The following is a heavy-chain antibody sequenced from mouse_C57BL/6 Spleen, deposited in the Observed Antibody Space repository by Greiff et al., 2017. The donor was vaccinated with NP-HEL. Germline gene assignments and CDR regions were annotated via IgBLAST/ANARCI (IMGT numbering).Heavy chain of an antibody. CDR3: ARESITTVVIYAMDY. J-gene: IGHJ4*01. CDR1: GFTFSSYA. Sequence: EVQLVESGGGLVKPGGSLKLSCAASGFTFSSYAMSWVRQTPEKRLEWVATISDGGSYTYYPDNVKGRFTISRDNAKNNLYLQMSHLKSEDTAIYYCARESITTVVIYAMDYWGQGTSVTVSS. CDR2: ISDGGSYT. D-gene: IGHD1-1*01. V-gene: IGHV5-4*01.